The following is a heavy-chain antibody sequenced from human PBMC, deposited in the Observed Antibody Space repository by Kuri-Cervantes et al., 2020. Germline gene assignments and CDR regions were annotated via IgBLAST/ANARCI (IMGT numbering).Heavy chain of an antibody. CDR1: GFMFSSYA. V-gene: IGHV3-23*01. Sequence: GGSLRLSCAASGFMFSSYAMSWVRQAPGKGLEWVSGLSASGGSTYYADSVKGRFSISRDNSKNTLYLQMNSLRAEDTARYYCAKRGYYDTSGYYIGALGDFDYWGQGTLVTVSS. J-gene: IGHJ4*02. CDR3: AKRGYYDTSGYYIGALGDFDY. D-gene: IGHD3-22*01. CDR2: LSASGGST.